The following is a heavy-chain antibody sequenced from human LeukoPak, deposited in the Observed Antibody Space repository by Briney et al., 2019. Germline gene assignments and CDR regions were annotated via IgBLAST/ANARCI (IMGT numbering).Heavy chain of an antibody. CDR2: ISSSSSTI. D-gene: IGHD3-3*01. CDR3: ARVTYDFWSSPTYYMDV. J-gene: IGHJ6*03. CDR1: GFTFSSYS. Sequence: AGGSLRLSCAASGFTFSSYSMNWVRQAPGKGLEWASYISSSSSTIYYADSVKGRFTISRDNAKNSLYLQMNSLRAEDTAVYYCARVTYDFWSSPTYYMDVWGKGTTVTVSS. V-gene: IGHV3-48*01.